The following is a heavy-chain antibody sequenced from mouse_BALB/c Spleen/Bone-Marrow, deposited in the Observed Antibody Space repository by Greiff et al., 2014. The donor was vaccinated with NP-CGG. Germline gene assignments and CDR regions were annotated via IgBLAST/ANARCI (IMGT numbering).Heavy chain of an antibody. CDR1: GYTFTDYN. V-gene: IGHV1-18*01. J-gene: IGHJ2*01. CDR2: INPNKGGT. D-gene: IGHD4-1*01. CDR3: VREDWDGDFDY. Sequence: VQLQQSGPELGKPGASVKIPCKASGYTFTDYNMEWGKQSHGKSHEGIGDINPNKGGTIYNQKFKDKATSTVDKSSSTAYMELRSLTSEDTAVYYCVREDWDGDFDYWGQGTILTVSS.